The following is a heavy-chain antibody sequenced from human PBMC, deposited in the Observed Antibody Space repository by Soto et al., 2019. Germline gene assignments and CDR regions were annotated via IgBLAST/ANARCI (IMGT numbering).Heavy chain of an antibody. CDR1: GYTFTSYD. D-gene: IGHD2-15*01. V-gene: IGHV1-8*01. CDR3: ARGLYCSGGSCYPASLLDYYYMDV. CDR2: MNPNSGDT. Sequence: QVQLVQSGAEVKKPGASVKVSCKASGYTFTSYDINWVRQAPGQGLEWMGWMNPNSGDTGCAQKFQGRVTMTRSTSMSTAYMDLSSLRSDDTAVYYCARGLYCSGGSCYPASLLDYYYMDVWGKGTTVTVYS. J-gene: IGHJ6*03.